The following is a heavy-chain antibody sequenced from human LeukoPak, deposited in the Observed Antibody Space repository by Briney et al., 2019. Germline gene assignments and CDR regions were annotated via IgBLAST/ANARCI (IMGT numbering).Heavy chain of an antibody. CDR1: GFTVSSNY. Sequence: GGSLRLSCAASGFTVSSNYMSWVRQAPGKGLEWVSVIYSGGSTYYADPVKGRFTISRDNSKNTLYLQMNSLRAEDTAVYYCARGPSWGYDILAVWGQGTLVTVSS. CDR2: IYSGGST. J-gene: IGHJ4*02. V-gene: IGHV3-53*01. CDR3: ARGPSWGYDILAV. D-gene: IGHD3-9*01.